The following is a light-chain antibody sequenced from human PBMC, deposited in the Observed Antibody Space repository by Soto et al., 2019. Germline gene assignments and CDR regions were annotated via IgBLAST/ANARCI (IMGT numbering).Light chain of an antibody. Sequence: EIVLKQSPATLSLSPGERATLSCRASQSVSSYLAWYQQKPGQAPRPLIYDASTRATGLPARFSGSGSGTDFTLTISSLEPEDFAVYYCQQRSNWTFGQGTKVDI. CDR3: QQRSNWT. CDR2: DAS. J-gene: IGKJ1*01. V-gene: IGKV3-11*01. CDR1: QSVSSY.